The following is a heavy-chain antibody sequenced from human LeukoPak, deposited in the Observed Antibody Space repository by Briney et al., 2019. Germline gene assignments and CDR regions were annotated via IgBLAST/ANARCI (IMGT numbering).Heavy chain of an antibody. CDR3: TTGAPTYYDFWSGYPEGYFDY. J-gene: IGHJ4*02. CDR1: GFTFSNAW. V-gene: IGHV3-15*01. CDR2: IKSKTDGGTT. D-gene: IGHD3-3*01. Sequence: PGGPLRLSCAASGFTFSNAWMSWVRQAPGKGLEWVGRIKSKTDGGTTDYAAPVKGRFTISRDDSKNTLYLQMNSLKTEDTAVYYCTTGAPTYYDFWSGYPEGYFDYWGQGTLVTVSS.